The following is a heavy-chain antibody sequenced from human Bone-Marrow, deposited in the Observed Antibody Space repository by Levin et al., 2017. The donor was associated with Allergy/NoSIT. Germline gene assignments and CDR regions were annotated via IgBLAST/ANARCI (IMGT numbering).Heavy chain of an antibody. V-gene: IGHV3-48*03. CDR1: GFTFSSYE. D-gene: IGHD5-24*01. CDR2: ISESGGTI. CDR3: ASGPISNY. Sequence: SLKISCEASGFTFSSYEMTWVRQAPGKGLEWVSYISESGGTIYYADSVKGRFTISRDNAKNSLFLQMNSLRAEDTAVYYCASGPISNYWGQGTLVTVSS. J-gene: IGHJ4*02.